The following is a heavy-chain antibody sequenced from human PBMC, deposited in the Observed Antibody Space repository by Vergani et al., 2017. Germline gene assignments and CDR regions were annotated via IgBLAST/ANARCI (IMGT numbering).Heavy chain of an antibody. D-gene: IGHD4-17*01. Sequence: QVQLVESGGGVVQPGRSLRLSCAASGFTFSSYAMHWVRQAPGKGLEWVAVISYDGSNKYYADSVKGRFTISRDNSKNTLYLQMNSLRAEDTAVYYCATLTTVTTGFVYWGQGTLVTVSS. V-gene: IGHV3-30-3*01. CDR1: GFTFSSYA. CDR3: ATLTTVTTGFVY. CDR2: ISYDGSNK. J-gene: IGHJ4*02.